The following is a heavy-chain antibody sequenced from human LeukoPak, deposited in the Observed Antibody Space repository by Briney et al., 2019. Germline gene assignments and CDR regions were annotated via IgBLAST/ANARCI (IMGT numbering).Heavy chain of an antibody. CDR1: GFTFSSYA. CDR2: ISGSGGST. V-gene: IGHV3-23*01. D-gene: IGHD2-2*03. CDR3: ANGYCSSTSCSSLGVW. Sequence: GGSLRLSCAASGFTFSSYAMSWVRQAPGKGLEWVTAISGSGGSTYYADSGKGRFTISRDNSKTTLYLQMNSLRAEDTAVYYCANGYCSSTSCSSLGVWWGQGTLVTVSS. J-gene: IGHJ4*02.